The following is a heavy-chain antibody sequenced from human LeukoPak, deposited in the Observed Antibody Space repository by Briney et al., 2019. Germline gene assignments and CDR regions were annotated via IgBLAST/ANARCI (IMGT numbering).Heavy chain of an antibody. J-gene: IGHJ4*02. CDR1: GGSFSGYY. Sequence: SETLSLTCAVYGGSFSGYYWSWIRQPPGKGPEWIGEINDSGSTNYNPSLKSRVTISPDTSKNQFSLKLSPVTAADTAVYYCARELELRNWGQGTLVTVSS. V-gene: IGHV4-34*01. D-gene: IGHD1-7*01. CDR2: INDSGST. CDR3: ARELELRN.